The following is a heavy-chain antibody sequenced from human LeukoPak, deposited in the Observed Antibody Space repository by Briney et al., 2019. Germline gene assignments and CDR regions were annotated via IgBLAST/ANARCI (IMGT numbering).Heavy chain of an antibody. CDR1: GFTFSTYA. Sequence: PGGSLRLSCAASGFTFSTYAMSWVRQAPGKGLEWVANIKQDGGEKYYVDSVKGRFTISRDNAKNSLYLQMDSLRAEDTAVYYCARDLYDYVWGSYPPGYWGQGTLVTVSS. D-gene: IGHD3-16*02. CDR2: IKQDGGEK. CDR3: ARDLYDYVWGSYPPGY. J-gene: IGHJ4*02. V-gene: IGHV3-7*01.